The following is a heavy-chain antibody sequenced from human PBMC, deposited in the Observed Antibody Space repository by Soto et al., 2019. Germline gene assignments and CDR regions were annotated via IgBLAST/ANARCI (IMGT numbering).Heavy chain of an antibody. V-gene: IGHV4-61*01. CDR3: ARGATVTQYDY. CDR2: GSYSGTT. CDR1: GVSVSSGSFY. J-gene: IGHJ4*02. Sequence: SETLSLTCTVSGVSVSSGSFYWAWIRQPPGKGLEWIGFGSYSGTTNYKPSLKSRVAISVDTSRSQISLKVSSLTAADTAVYYCARGATVTQYDYWGQGTLVTVSS. D-gene: IGHD4-17*01.